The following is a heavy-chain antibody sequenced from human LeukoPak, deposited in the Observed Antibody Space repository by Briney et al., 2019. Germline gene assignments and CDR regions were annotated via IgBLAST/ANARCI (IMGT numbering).Heavy chain of an antibody. V-gene: IGHV3-23*01. J-gene: IGHJ2*01. CDR3: AKSIDDYSNYAGTFYFDL. CDR2: ISGSGGST. CDR1: GFTFSSYA. Sequence: PGGSLRLSCAASGFTFSSYAMSWVRQAPGKGLEWVSAISGSGGSTYYADSVKGRFTISRGNSKNTLYLQMNSLRAEDTAVYYCAKSIDDYSNYAGTFYFDLWGRGTLVTVSS. D-gene: IGHD4-11*01.